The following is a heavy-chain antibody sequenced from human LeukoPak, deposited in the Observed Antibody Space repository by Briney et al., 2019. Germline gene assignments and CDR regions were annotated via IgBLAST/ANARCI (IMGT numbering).Heavy chain of an antibody. CDR1: GFTFSSYG. J-gene: IGHJ4*02. CDR3: AKDKWVSQRNYFDY. V-gene: IGHV3-30*18. Sequence: PGGSLRLSCAASGFTFSSYGMHWVRQAPGKGLEWVAVISYDGSNKYYADSVKGRFTISRDNSKNTLYLQMNSLRAEDTAVYYCAKDKWVSQRNYFDYWGQGTLVTVSS. D-gene: IGHD1-26*01. CDR2: ISYDGSNK.